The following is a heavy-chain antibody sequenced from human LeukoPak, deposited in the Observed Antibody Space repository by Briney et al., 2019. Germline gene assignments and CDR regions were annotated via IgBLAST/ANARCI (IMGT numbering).Heavy chain of an antibody. CDR1: GGTFSSYA. CDR2: INPNSGGT. CDR3: ASNVPTIFGVVFNWFDP. J-gene: IGHJ5*02. D-gene: IGHD3-3*01. V-gene: IGHV1-2*02. Sequence: ASVKVSCKASGGTFSSYAISWVRQAPGQGLEWMGWINPNSGGTNYAQKFQGRVTMTRDTSISTAYMELSRLRSDDTAVYYCASNVPTIFGVVFNWFDPWGQGTLVTVSS.